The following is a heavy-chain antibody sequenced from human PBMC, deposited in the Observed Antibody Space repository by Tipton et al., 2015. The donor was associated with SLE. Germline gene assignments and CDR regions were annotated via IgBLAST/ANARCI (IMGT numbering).Heavy chain of an antibody. CDR2: IYHSGST. J-gene: IGHJ4*02. CDR1: GGSMSTYY. Sequence: TLSLTCTVSGGSMSTYYWSWIRLPPGKGLEWIGYIYHSGSTNYNPSLRSRVTISVDTSKNQLSLQLSSVTTADTAVYYCARGDPQGLEPFDYWGQGTLVTVSS. D-gene: IGHD1-1*01. CDR3: ARGDPQGLEPFDY. V-gene: IGHV4-59*01.